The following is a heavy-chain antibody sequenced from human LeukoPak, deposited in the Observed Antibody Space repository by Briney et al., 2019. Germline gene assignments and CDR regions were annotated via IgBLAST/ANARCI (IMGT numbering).Heavy chain of an antibody. CDR3: ARSQTNAVYYYGMDV. CDR2: ISGSGDMT. Sequence: GGSLRLSCAASGLTFSSYAMNWVRQAPGKGLEWVSDISGSGDMTYYADSVKGRFTISRDNSKNTVYLQMNGLRAEDTAVYFCARSQTNAVYYYGMDVWGQGTTVTVSS. D-gene: IGHD2-8*01. CDR1: GLTFSSYA. V-gene: IGHV3-23*01. J-gene: IGHJ6*02.